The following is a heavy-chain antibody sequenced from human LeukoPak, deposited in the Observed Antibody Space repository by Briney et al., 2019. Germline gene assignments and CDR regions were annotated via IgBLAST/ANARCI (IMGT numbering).Heavy chain of an antibody. CDR1: GGSFSGYY. D-gene: IGHD5-18*01. V-gene: IGHV4-34*01. J-gene: IGHJ4*02. CDR3: ARGPAWIRLWLPYPDFDY. CDR2: INHSGST. Sequence: SETLSLTCAVYGGSFSGYYWSWIRQPPGKGLEWIGEINHSGSTNYNPSLKSQVTISVDTSKNQFSLKLSSVTAADTAVYYCARGPAWIRLWLPYPDFDYWGQGTLVTVSS.